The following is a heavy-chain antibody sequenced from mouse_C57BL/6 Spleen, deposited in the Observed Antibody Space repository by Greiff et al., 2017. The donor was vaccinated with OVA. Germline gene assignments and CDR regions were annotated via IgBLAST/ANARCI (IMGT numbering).Heavy chain of an antibody. V-gene: IGHV5-17*01. CDR2: ISSGSSTI. CDR1: GFTFSDYG. J-gene: IGHJ2*01. CDR3: ARDYGSSPDY. D-gene: IGHD1-1*01. Sequence: EVMLVESGGGLVKPGGSLKLSCAASGFTFSDYGMHWVRQAPEQGLEWVAYISSGSSTIYYADTVKGRFTISRDNAKNTLFLQMTSLRSEDTAMYYCARDYGSSPDYWGQGTTLTVSS.